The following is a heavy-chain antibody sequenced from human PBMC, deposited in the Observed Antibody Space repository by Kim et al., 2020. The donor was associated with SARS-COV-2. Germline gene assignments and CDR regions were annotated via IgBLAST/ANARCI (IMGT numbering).Heavy chain of an antibody. CDR1: GGSISSSSYY. CDR3: ARLHPYSSSWYGDY. CDR2: IYYSGST. Sequence: SETLSLTCTVSGGSISSSSYYWGWIRQPPGKGLEWIGSIYYSGSTYYNPSLKSRVTISVDTSKNQFSLKLSSVTAADTAVYYCARLHPYSSSWYGDYGGQGTLVTVSS. D-gene: IGHD6-13*01. J-gene: IGHJ4*02. V-gene: IGHV4-39*01.